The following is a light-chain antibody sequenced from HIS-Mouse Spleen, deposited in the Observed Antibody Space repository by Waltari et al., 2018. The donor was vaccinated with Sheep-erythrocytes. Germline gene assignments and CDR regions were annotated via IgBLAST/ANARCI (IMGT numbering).Light chain of an antibody. V-gene: IGLV3-1*01. Sequence: LTQPPSVSVSPGQTASITRSGDKLGVKYACWYQQKPGQSPVLVIYQDSKRPSGIPERFSGSNSGNTATLTISGTQAMDEADYYCQAWDSSTAVFGGGTKLTVL. J-gene: IGLJ2*01. CDR3: QAWDSSTAV. CDR1: KLGVKY. CDR2: QDS.